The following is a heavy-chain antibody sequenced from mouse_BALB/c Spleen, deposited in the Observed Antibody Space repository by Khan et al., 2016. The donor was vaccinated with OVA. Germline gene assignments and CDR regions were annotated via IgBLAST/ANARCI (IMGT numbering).Heavy chain of an antibody. D-gene: IGHD3-3*01. CDR3: TGGRAY. V-gene: IGHV3-2*02. J-gene: IGHJ3*01. CDR2: ISYSGST. CDR1: GYSITSDYA. Sequence: ELVESGPGLVKPSQSLSLTCTVTGYSITSDYAWNWIRQFPGNKLEWMGYISYSGSTSYTPSLKSRISITRDTSKNQFFMQLNSVTIEDTATYYCTGGRAYWGQGTLVTVSA.